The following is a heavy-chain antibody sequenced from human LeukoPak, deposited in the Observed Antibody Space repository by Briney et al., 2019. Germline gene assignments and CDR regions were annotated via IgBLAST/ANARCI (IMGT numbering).Heavy chain of an antibody. D-gene: IGHD3-9*01. V-gene: IGHV1-2*02. CDR1: GYTFTGYY. CDR3: ARDLGWDILTGYPDY. J-gene: IGHJ4*02. Sequence: ASVKVSCKASGYTFTGYYMHWVRQAPGQGLEWMGWINPNSGGTNYAQKFQGRVTMTRDTSISTAYMELSRLRSDDTAVYYCARDLGWDILTGYPDYWGQGTLVTVSS. CDR2: INPNSGGT.